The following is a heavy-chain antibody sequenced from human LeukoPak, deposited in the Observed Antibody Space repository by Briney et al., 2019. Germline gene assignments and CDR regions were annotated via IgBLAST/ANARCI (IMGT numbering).Heavy chain of an antibody. CDR3: ARLSRIASAGDYDYHSLDV. CDR2: VYYSGSN. CDR1: GGVISIYG. D-gene: IGHD6-13*01. J-gene: IGHJ6*02. Sequence: PSETLSLTCTVSGGVISIYGWSWFRQPPGKGLEWIGEVYYSGSNDYNPSLKSRVTISTDTSNNQVSLKLNSVAAADTAVHYCARLSRIASAGDYDYHSLDVWGQGTTVTVSS. V-gene: IGHV4-59*13.